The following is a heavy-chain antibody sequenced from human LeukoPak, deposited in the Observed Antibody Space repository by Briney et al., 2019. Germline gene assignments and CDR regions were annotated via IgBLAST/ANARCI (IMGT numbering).Heavy chain of an antibody. CDR3: AKACSTSCPIDI. V-gene: IGHV3-9*01. Sequence: GRSLRLSCAASGFTFDDYAMHWVRQAPGEGLEWVSGISWNSGSIGYADSVKGRFTISRDNAKNSLYLQMNSLRAEDTALYYCAKACSTSCPIDIWGQGTMVTVSS. CDR2: ISWNSGSI. CDR1: GFTFDDYA. J-gene: IGHJ3*02. D-gene: IGHD2-2*01.